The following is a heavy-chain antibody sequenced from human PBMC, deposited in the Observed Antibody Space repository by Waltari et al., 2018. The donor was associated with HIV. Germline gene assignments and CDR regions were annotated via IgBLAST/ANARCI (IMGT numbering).Heavy chain of an antibody. J-gene: IGHJ5*02. CDR2: IIRVCEAT. D-gene: IGHD1-26*01. Sequence: QEQLVQSGAEVKKPGSSVKVSCKASGGTFSSNAISWVRQAPGQGLEWMGSIIRVCEATSYAEKFHGRLTISADESTSTVFMELSSLSFDDTAVYYCARGSSGSYRWFDPWGHGTLVTVSS. CDR3: ARGSSGSYRWFDP. V-gene: IGHV1-69*18. CDR1: GGTFSSNA.